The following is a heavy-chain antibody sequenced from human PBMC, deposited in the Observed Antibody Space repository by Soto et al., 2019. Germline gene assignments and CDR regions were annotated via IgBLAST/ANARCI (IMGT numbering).Heavy chain of an antibody. D-gene: IGHD6-13*01. J-gene: IGHJ6*02. CDR3: ARSLAGYSSRGMDV. CDR2: IYVSGNT. CDR1: GGSGSGGSHY. Sequence: NPSETLSLTCTVSGGSGSGGSHYWSWIRQPPGKGLEWIGDIYVSGNTNYNPSLKSRVTISVDTSKNQFSLKLSSVTAADTAVYYCARSLAGYSSRGMDVWGQGTTGTVS. V-gene: IGHV4-61*01.